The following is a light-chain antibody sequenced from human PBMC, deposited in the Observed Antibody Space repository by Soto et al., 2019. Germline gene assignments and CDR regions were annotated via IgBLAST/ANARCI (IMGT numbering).Light chain of an antibody. V-gene: IGKV1-9*01. CDR3: QHLKYYPYT. CDR2: SAS. CDR1: QDISTY. Sequence: IQLTQSPSPLSASVGDRVTITCRASQDISTYLAWYQQKLGRAPKLLIYSASTLQSGVPSRFSGSGSGTDFTLTISSLQPEDFATYYCQHLKYYPYTFGRGTKLEI. J-gene: IGKJ2*01.